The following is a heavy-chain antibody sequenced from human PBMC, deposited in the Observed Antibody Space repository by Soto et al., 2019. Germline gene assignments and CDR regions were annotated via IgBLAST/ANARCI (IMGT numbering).Heavy chain of an antibody. CDR3: TRETRAYGGLADY. V-gene: IGHV1-69*01. CDR2: IIPLFGTP. D-gene: IGHD4-17*01. CDR1: GGTFNNNL. J-gene: IGHJ4*02. Sequence: QVQLVQSGAEVKKPGSSVKVSCKVSGGTFNNNLINWVRQAPGQGLEWMGGIIPLFGTPNYAQKFQARVTITADASTSTAYMELTSLTSHDTAVYYCTRETRAYGGLADYWGQGTLVTVSS.